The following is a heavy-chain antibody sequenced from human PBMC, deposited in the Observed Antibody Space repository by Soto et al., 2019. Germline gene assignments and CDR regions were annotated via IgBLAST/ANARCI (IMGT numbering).Heavy chain of an antibody. CDR1: GGSISSYS. J-gene: IGHJ3*02. CDR2: VDTTGGT. CDR3: AKDDSGAADI. Sequence: QVQLQESGPGLVEPSETPSLTCTVSGGSISSYSWNWIRQPAGKGLEWIGRVDTTGGTNYIPSLKSRVTMSVDTSKNQFSLNLRFVTAADTAVYFCAKDDSGAADIWGQGTMVTVS. V-gene: IGHV4-4*07. D-gene: IGHD3-16*01.